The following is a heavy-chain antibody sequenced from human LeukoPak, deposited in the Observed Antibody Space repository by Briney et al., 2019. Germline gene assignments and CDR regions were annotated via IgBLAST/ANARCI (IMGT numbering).Heavy chain of an antibody. CDR3: ARDFRMTTVTLAFDI. CDR2: IYSGGST. D-gene: IGHD4-17*01. J-gene: IGHJ3*02. Sequence: GGSLRLSCAASGFTFSSYGMHWVRQAPGKGLEWVSVIYSGGSTYYADSVKGRFTISRDNSKNTLYLQMNSLRAEDTAVYYCARDFRMTTVTLAFDIWGQGTMVTVSS. CDR1: GFTFSSYG. V-gene: IGHV3-66*01.